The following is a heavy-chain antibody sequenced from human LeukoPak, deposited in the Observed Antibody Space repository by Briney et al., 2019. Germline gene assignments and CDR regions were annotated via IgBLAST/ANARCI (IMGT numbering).Heavy chain of an antibody. CDR2: IYYSGST. D-gene: IGHD3-22*01. V-gene: IGHV4-59*01. CDR1: GGSIGSYY. J-gene: IGHJ3*02. CDR3: ARDRGYYDILDAFDI. Sequence: SETLSLTCAVYGGSIGSYYWSWIRQPPGKGLEWIGYIYYSGSTNYNPSLKSRVTISVDTSKNQFSLKLSSVTAADTAVYYCARDRGYYDILDAFDIWGQGTMVTVSS.